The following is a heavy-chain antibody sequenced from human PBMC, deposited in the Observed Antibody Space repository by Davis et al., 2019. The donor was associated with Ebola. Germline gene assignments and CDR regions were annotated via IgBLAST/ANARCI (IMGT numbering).Heavy chain of an antibody. V-gene: IGHV2-70*04. CDR2: IDWDDDK. CDR3: ARTPRREGYNFVYYFDF. J-gene: IGHJ4*02. D-gene: IGHD5-24*01. CDR1: GFSLSTSGMR. Sequence: SGPTLVKPTQSLTLTCTYSGFSLSTSGMRVSWVRQPPGKALEWLARIDWDDDKYYSPSLRTRLTISKDTSKNQVVLTMTNVDPVDTATYYCARTPRREGYNFVYYFDFWGQGTLVTVSS.